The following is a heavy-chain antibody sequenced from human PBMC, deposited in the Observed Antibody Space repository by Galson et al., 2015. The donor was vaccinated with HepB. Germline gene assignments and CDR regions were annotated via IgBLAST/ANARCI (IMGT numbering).Heavy chain of an antibody. CDR1: GYRFTDYH. D-gene: IGHD1-7*01. CDR2: INPLSGGT. Sequence: SVKVSCKASGYRFTDYHIHWVRQAPGQGLEWMGRINPLSGGTIYPQKFQGRVTMTKDPSIYTAYMELRRLTLDDTAMYYCAREPTPPQDNWNWGEYIWFAPWGQGTLVTVSS. CDR3: AREPTPPQDNWNWGEYIWFAP. V-gene: IGHV1-2*02. J-gene: IGHJ5*01.